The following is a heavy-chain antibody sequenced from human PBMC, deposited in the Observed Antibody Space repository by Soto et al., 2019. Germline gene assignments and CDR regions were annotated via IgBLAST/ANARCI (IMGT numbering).Heavy chain of an antibody. J-gene: IGHJ4*02. Sequence: GESLKISCKGSGYSFTSYWIGWVRQMPGKGLEWMGIIYPGDSDTRYSPSFQGQVTISAAKSSLYLQMNSLRAEDTAIYYCATEGRSGYCGGGSCRKNDYWGQGTLVTVSS. D-gene: IGHD2-15*01. CDR2: IYPGDSDT. CDR3: ATEGRSGYCGGGSCRKNDY. CDR1: GYSFTSYW. V-gene: IGHV5-51*01.